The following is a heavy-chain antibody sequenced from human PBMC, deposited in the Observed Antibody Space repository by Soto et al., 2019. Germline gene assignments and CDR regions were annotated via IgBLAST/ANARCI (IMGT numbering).Heavy chain of an antibody. V-gene: IGHV4-31*03. J-gene: IGHJ4*02. CDR2: IYHTGST. Sequence: SETLSLTCTVSGVTVSSDAYYWSWIRQHPGKGLEWIGNIYHTGSTYYSPSLKSRVVISLDTSNNQFSLTLTSVTAADTAVYYCAKAEKSSAVAGYFDSWGQGTLVTVSS. CDR1: GVTVSSDAYY. D-gene: IGHD6-19*01. CDR3: AKAEKSSAVAGYFDS.